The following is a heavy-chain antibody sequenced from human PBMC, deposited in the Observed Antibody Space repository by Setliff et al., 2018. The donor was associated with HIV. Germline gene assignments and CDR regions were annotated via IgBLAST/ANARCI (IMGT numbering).Heavy chain of an antibody. CDR2: ISGSGGST. D-gene: IGHD6-13*01. V-gene: IGHV3-23*01. J-gene: IGHJ5*02. CDR1: GFTFSSYA. Sequence: GGSLRLSCAASGFTFSSYAMSWVRQAPGKGLEWVSAISGSGGSTYYADSAKGRFTISRDNSKNTLYLQMNSLRAEDTAVYYCAKDPRAAVGTRWFDPWGQGTLVTVSS. CDR3: AKDPRAAVGTRWFDP.